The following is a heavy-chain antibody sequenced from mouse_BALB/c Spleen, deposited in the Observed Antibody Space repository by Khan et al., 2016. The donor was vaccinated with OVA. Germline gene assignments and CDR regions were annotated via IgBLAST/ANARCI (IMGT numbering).Heavy chain of an antibody. V-gene: IGHV1S41*01. CDR3: ARYYCSSYYFDY. D-gene: IGHD1-1*01. CDR1: GYTFTSYW. Sequence: DLVKPGASVKLSCKASGYTFTSYWINWIKQRPGQGLEWIGRIAPGSGSTYYNEMFKGKATLTVDTSSSTAYIQLSSLSSEDSAVYFCARYYCSSYYFDYWGQGTTLTVSS. J-gene: IGHJ2*01. CDR2: IAPGSGST.